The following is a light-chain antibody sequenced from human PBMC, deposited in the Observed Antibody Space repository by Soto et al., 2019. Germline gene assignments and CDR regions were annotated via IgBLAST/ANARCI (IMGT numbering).Light chain of an antibody. CDR3: SSYEGTNSYV. CDR2: NNN. J-gene: IGLJ1*01. CDR1: SSNIGSNS. Sequence: QSVLTQPPSASGTPGQRVTISCSGSSSNIGSNSVNWYQQLPGTGPKLLIYNNNQRPSGVPDRFSGSKSGNTASLTVSGPQAEDDADYYSSSYEGTNSYVFGTGTKVTVL. V-gene: IGLV1-44*01.